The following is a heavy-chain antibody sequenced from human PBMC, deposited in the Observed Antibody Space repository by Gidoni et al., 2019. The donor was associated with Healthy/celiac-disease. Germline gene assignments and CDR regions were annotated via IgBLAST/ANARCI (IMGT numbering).Heavy chain of an antibody. V-gene: IGHV1-69*04. D-gene: IGHD6-25*01. CDR3: ARALDTGIAAAASPF. CDR2: NISILGRA. Sequence: QVQLGQRGAGVKKPVSSVKVSGNAAGGTFRSYAISWVRQASGQGLEWMGRNISILGRANYAQKFQGRVTITADKSPSTAYMELSSLRSEDTAVYYCARALDTGIAAAASPFWGQGTLVTVSS. CDR1: GGTFRSYA. J-gene: IGHJ4*02.